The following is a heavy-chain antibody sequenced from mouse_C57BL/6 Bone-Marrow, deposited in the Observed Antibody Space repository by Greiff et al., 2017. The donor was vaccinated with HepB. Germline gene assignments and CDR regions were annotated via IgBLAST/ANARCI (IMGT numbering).Heavy chain of an antibody. CDR1: GYAFTNYL. CDR3: ARGSSYPGY. Sequence: QVQLQQSGAELVRPGTSVKVSCKASGYAFTNYLIEWVKQRPGQGLEWIGVSNPGSGGTNYNEKFKGKATRTADKSSSTAYMQLSSLTSKDSAVYFCARGSSYPGYWGQGTTLTVSS. CDR2: SNPGSGGT. J-gene: IGHJ2*01. D-gene: IGHD1-1*01. V-gene: IGHV1-54*01.